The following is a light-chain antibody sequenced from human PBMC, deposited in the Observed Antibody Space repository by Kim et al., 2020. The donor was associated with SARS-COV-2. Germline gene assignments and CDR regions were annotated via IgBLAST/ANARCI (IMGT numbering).Light chain of an antibody. CDR1: SSDVGGYNY. CDR3: CSYAGSYILV. J-gene: IGLJ2*01. Sequence: QSALTQPRSVSGSPAQSVTISCTGTSSDVGGYNYVSWYQQHPGKAPKLMIYDVSKRPSGVPDRFSGSKSGNTASLTISGLQAEDEADYYCCSYAGSYILVFGGGTQLTVL. V-gene: IGLV2-11*01. CDR2: DVS.